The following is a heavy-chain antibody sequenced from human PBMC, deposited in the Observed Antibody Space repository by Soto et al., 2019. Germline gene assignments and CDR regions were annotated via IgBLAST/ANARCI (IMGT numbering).Heavy chain of an antibody. Sequence: PSETLSLTCAVYGGSFSGYYLSWIRQPPGKGLEWIGEINHSGSTNYNPSLKSRVTISVDTSKNQFSLKLSSVTAADTAVYYCASPQGYSSGWYYNYCGQGPLVTVST. V-gene: IGHV4-34*01. J-gene: IGHJ4*02. CDR2: INHSGST. D-gene: IGHD6-19*01. CDR1: GGSFSGYY. CDR3: ASPQGYSSGWYYNY.